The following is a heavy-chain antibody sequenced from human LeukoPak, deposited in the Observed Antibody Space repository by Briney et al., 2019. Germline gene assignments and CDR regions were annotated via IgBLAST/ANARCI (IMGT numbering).Heavy chain of an antibody. CDR3: ASLSYYPWGYYFDY. D-gene: IGHD3-16*01. Sequence: PGGSLRLSCAASGFTFSSYWMSWVRQAPGKGLEWVANIKQDGSEKYYVDSVKGRFTISRDNAKNSLYLQMNSLRAEDTAVYYCASLSYYPWGYYFDYWGQGTLVTVSS. CDR2: IKQDGSEK. J-gene: IGHJ4*02. V-gene: IGHV3-7*01. CDR1: GFTFSSYW.